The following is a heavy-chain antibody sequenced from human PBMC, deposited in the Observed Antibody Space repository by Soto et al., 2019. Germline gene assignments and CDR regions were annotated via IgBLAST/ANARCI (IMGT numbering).Heavy chain of an antibody. V-gene: IGHV1-18*01. CDR2: ISAKNGNT. Sequence: QVQLVQSGTDVKKPGASVKGSCKTSGYTFSDYGISWVRQAPVQGLEWMGWISAKNGNTNFAQKFRGRVTMTTDTSTSTVYMELRSLKADDTAVYYCAREPPETPPDYWGQGTLVTVSS. J-gene: IGHJ4*02. CDR3: AREPPETPPDY. CDR1: GYTFSDYG.